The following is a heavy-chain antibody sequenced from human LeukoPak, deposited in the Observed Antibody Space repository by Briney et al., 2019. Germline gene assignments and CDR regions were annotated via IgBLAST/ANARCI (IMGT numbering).Heavy chain of an antibody. CDR2: ISYDGSDK. Sequence: GGSLRLSCVASGFTFSSYGMHWVRQAPGKGLEWVAMISYDGSDKYCAESVKGRFTISRDNSKNTLYLQMNSLRDEDTAMYSCATLLLGVGGDYWGQGTLVTVSS. CDR3: ATLLLGVGGDY. V-gene: IGHV3-30*03. CDR1: GFTFSSYG. D-gene: IGHD2-15*01. J-gene: IGHJ4*02.